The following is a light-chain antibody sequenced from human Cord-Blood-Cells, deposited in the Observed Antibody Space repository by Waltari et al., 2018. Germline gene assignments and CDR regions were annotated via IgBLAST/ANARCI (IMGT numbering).Light chain of an antibody. CDR3: NSRDSSGNHP. CDR1: SLRSYY. V-gene: IGLV3-19*01. CDR2: GKN. Sequence: SSELTQDPAVSVALGQTVRITCQGDSLRSYYASWYQQKSGQAPVLVIYGKNNRPSGIPDRFSGSSSGNTASFTITGAQAEDEADYYCNSRDSSGNHPFGTGTKVTVL. J-gene: IGLJ1*01.